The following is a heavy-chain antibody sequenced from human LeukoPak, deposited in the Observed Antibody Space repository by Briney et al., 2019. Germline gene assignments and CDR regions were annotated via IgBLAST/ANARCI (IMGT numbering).Heavy chain of an antibody. D-gene: IGHD5-12*01. CDR1: GFTFSSYA. CDR2: ISYDGSNK. V-gene: IGHV3-30*04. CDR3: ARDRVATTAQSYYYYGMDV. Sequence: PGGSLRLSCAASGFTFSSYAMHWVRQAPGEGLEWVAVISYDGSNKYYADSVKGRFTISRDNSKNTLYLQMNSLRAEDTAVYYCARDRVATTAQSYYYYGMDVWGQGTTVTVSS. J-gene: IGHJ6*02.